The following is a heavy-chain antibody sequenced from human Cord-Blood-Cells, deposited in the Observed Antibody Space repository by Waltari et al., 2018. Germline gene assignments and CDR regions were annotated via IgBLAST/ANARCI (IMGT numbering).Heavy chain of an antibody. CDR3: ARVRWDSSSWYWFDP. J-gene: IGHJ5*02. CDR1: GYSISSGSY. V-gene: IGHV4-38-2*02. Sequence: QVQLQESGPGLVKPSETLSLTCPVSGYSISSGSYWGWLRQPPGKGLEWIGSIYHSGSTYYNPSLKSRVTISVDTSKNQFSLKLSSVTAADTAVYYCARVRWDSSSWYWFDPWGQGTLVTVSS. D-gene: IGHD6-13*01. CDR2: IYHSGST.